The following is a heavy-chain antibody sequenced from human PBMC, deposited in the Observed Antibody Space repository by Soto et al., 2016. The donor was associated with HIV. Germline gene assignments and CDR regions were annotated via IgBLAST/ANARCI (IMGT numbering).Heavy chain of an antibody. CDR2: IYYSGIS. CDR1: GGSISSGNYY. V-gene: IGHV4-31*03. Sequence: QVQLQESGPGLVKPSQTLSLNCSVSGGSISSGNYYWSWVRQHPGKGLEWIGYIYYSGISYYNPSLKSRVSISVDTSKNQFSLQLTSLTVADTAVYYCARVKSSSHYGDAFDWFGAWGRVVSVS. CDR3: ARVKSSSHYGDAFDW. J-gene: IGHJ3*01. D-gene: IGHD6-13*01.